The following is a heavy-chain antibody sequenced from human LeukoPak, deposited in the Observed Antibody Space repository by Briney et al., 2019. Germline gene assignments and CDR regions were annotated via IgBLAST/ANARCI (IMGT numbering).Heavy chain of an antibody. J-gene: IGHJ4*02. CDR2: IIPIFGTA. Sequence: SVKVSCKASGSTFSSYAISWGRQAPGQGLEWMGGIIPIFGTANYAQKFQDRVTITTDESTSTAYTELSSLRSEDTAVYYCAAQMRRLLGGRDYWGQGTLVTVSS. CDR1: GSTFSSYA. D-gene: IGHD3-16*01. CDR3: AAQMRRLLGGRDY. V-gene: IGHV1-69*05.